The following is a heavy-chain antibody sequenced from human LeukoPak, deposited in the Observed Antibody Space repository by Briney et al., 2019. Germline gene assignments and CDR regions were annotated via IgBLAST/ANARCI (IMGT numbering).Heavy chain of an antibody. CDR1: GYSFPNYG. CDR2: ISAYNGNT. J-gene: IGHJ4*02. Sequence: ASVKVSCKASGYSFPNYGINWVRQAPRQGLEWMGWISAYNGNTNYAQKLQGRVTMTTDTSTSTAYMELRSLRSDDTAVYYCVRESGGYYGGAFDYWGQGTLVTVSS. CDR3: VRESGGYYGGAFDY. V-gene: IGHV1-18*01. D-gene: IGHD3-22*01.